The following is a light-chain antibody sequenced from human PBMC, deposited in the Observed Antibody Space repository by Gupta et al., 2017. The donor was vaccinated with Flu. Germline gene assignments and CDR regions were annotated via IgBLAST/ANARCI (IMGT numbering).Light chain of an antibody. CDR1: TSNIGNHY. CDR3: GTWDTLSGGVV. CDR2: ENS. Sequence: QSVLTQPPSVSAAPGQKVTISCYGTTSNIGNHYVCWYQQLSGAAPKLLIYENSERPSGIPDRFSGSKSGTSATLDITGLQTGDEADYYCGTWDTLSGGVVFGGGTKLTVL. J-gene: IGLJ2*01. V-gene: IGLV1-51*02.